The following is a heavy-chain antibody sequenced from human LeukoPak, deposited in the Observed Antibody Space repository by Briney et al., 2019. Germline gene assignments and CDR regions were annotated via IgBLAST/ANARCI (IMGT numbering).Heavy chain of an antibody. D-gene: IGHD1-14*01. V-gene: IGHV4-59*01. CDR3: VRNLRTYDY. Sequence: SETLSLTCTVSGGSLTNYYWSWLRQPPGKGLEWIGYVYYTGNTNYNPSLKSRVTISVDTSKNQFSLKLGSVTAADTAVYYCVRNLRTYDYWGQGTLVTVSS. CDR1: GGSLTNYY. CDR2: VYYTGNT. J-gene: IGHJ4*02.